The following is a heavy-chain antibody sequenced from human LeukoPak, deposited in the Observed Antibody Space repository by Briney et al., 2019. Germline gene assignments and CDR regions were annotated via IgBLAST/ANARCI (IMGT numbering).Heavy chain of an antibody. CDR2: INHSGST. V-gene: IGHV4-34*01. CDR1: GGSFSGYY. D-gene: IGHD5-12*01. J-gene: IGHJ6*03. Sequence: KPSETLSLTCAVYGGSFSGYYWSWIRQPPGKGLEWIGEINHSGSTNYNPSLKSRVTISVDTSKNQFSLKLSSVTAADTAVYYCARDSSYGYYYYYMDAWGKGTTVTVSS. CDR3: ARDSSYGYYYYYMDA.